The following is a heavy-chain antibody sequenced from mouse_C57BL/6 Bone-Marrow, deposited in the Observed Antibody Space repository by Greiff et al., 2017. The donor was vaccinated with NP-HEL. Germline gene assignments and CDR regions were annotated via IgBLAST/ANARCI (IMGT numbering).Heavy chain of an antibody. J-gene: IGHJ1*03. CDR1: GYAFSSYW. D-gene: IGHD5-1-1*01. CDR3: ARSIPPWYFDV. Sequence: QVQLQQSGAELVKPGASVKISCKASGYAFSSYWMNWVKQRPGKGLEWIGQIYPGDGDTNYNGKFKGKATLTADKSSSTAYMQLSSLPSEDSAVYFCARSIPPWYFDVWGTGTTVTVSS. V-gene: IGHV1-80*01. CDR2: IYPGDGDT.